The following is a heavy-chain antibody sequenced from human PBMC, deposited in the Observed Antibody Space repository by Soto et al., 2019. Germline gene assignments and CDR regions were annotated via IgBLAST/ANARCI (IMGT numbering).Heavy chain of an antibody. CDR3: ARLVDSSMETYWFDP. D-gene: IGHD5-18*01. CDR2: IYPGNSVS. Sequence: PGDSLKNSCKVPGYSFTTHWIAWGRQMPGKGLEWMGIIYPGNSVSRYSPSLSGQVTISVDKSINTAYLQWNSLKASDTAMYYCARLVDSSMETYWFDPWGQGTLVTVSS. CDR1: GYSFTTHW. J-gene: IGHJ5*02. V-gene: IGHV5-51*03.